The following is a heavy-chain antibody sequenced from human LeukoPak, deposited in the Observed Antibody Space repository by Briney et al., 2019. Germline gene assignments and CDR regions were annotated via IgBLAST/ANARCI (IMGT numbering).Heavy chain of an antibody. Sequence: SETLSLTCTVSGGSISSCYWSWIRQPPGKGLEWIGYIYYSGTTNYNPSLKSRVTILVDTSKNQFSLNLSSVTAADTAVYYCARRGIAAAGYDYWGQGTLVTVSS. V-gene: IGHV4-59*08. CDR1: GGSISSCY. J-gene: IGHJ4*02. CDR3: ARRGIAAAGYDY. D-gene: IGHD6-13*01. CDR2: IYYSGTT.